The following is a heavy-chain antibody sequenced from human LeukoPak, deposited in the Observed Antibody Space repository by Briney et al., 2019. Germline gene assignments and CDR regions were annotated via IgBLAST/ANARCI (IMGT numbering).Heavy chain of an antibody. CDR2: IYYSGST. CDR3: ARDNGPYYYGMDV. J-gene: IGHJ6*02. CDR1: GGSISSSNW. Sequence: SETLSLTCAVSGGSISSSNWWSWIRQHPGKGLEWIGYIYYSGSTYYNPSLKSRVIISVDTSKNQFSLKLSSVTAADTAVYYCARDNGPYYYGMDVWGQGTTVTVSS. V-gene: IGHV4-31*11. D-gene: IGHD2-8*01.